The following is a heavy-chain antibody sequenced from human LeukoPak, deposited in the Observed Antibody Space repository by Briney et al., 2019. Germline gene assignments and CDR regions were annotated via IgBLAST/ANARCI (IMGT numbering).Heavy chain of an antibody. CDR1: GFTFSDYY. CDR3: AKSLLTTATGTGRAFDI. J-gene: IGHJ3*02. CDR2: IYSDVET. Sequence: GGSLRLSCAASGFTFSDYYMSWIRQAPGKGLEWVSVIYSDVETHYADSVRGRLTISRDNSKNTLYLQMNSLRADDTAVYYCAKSLLTTATGTGRAFDIWGQGTMVTVSS. D-gene: IGHD1-1*01. V-gene: IGHV3-53*01.